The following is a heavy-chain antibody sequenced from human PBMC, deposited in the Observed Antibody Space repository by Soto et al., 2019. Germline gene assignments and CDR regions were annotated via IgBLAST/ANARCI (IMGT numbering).Heavy chain of an antibody. V-gene: IGHV1-18*04. J-gene: IGHJ4*02. CDR1: GYTFTSYG. CDR2: ISAYNGNT. CDR3: ARNPQYYDSSGYSLHY. Sequence: VASVKVSCKASGYTFTSYGISWVRQAPGQGLEWMGWISAYNGNTNYAQKLQGRVTMTTDTSTSTAYMELRSLRSDDTAVYYCARNPQYYDSSGYSLHYWGQGTLVTVSS. D-gene: IGHD3-22*01.